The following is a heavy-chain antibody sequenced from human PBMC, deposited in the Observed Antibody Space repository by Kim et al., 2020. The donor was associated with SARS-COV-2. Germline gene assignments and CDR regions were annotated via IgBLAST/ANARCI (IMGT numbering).Heavy chain of an antibody. D-gene: IGHD3-22*01. V-gene: IGHV4-59*08. CDR1: GGSISSYN. J-gene: IGHJ3*02. CDR3: ARSPASRLSITMVVVVTPDAFDI. Sequence: SETLSLTCTVSGGSISSYNWSWIWQPPGKGLERKGYIYHSGSTNYNSTLNSRVPISVDTAKNQFPLNLSSLTAADTAAYFCARSPASRLSITMVVVVTPDAFDIWGQGTMVTVSS. CDR2: IYHSGST.